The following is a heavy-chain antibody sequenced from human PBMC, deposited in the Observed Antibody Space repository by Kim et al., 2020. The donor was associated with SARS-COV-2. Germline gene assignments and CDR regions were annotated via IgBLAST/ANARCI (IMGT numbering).Heavy chain of an antibody. CDR2: IYYSGST. J-gene: IGHJ6*02. D-gene: IGHD3-10*01. V-gene: IGHV4-39*01. CDR3: RVTMVRGPAYYYGMDV. CDR1: GGSISSSSYY. Sequence: SETLSLTCTVSGGSISSSSYYWGWIRQPPGKGLEWIGSIYYSGSTYYNPSLKSRVTISVDTSKNQFSLKLSSVTAADTAVYYCRVTMVRGPAYYYGMDVWGQGTTVTVSS.